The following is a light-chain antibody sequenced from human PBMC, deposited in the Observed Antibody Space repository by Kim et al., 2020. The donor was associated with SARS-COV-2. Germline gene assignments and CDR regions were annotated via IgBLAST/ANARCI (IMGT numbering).Light chain of an antibody. CDR1: QSVGNY. CDR3: QRRSDWLTT. J-gene: IGKJ5*01. CDR2: DVS. V-gene: IGKV3-11*01. Sequence: ELVLTQSPATLSLSPGERATLSCRASQSVGNYLAWYQQKPGQTPRLLMYDVSNRATGIPARFSGSGSGTDFTLIISSLEPEDFAIYYCQRRSDWLTTFGQGTQLEIK.